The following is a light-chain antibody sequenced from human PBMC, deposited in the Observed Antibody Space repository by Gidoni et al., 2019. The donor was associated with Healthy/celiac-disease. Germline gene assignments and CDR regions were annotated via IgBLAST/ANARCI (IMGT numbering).Light chain of an antibody. CDR3: QKYNSAPWT. J-gene: IGKJ1*01. CDR1: QGISNY. CDR2: AAS. Sequence: DIQMTQSPSSLSASVEDRVTITCRASQGISNYLAWYQQKPGKVPKLLIYAASTLQSGVPSRFSGRGSGTYFTLTSSSLQPEDVATYCWQKYNSAPWTFGQGTKVEIK. V-gene: IGKV1-27*01.